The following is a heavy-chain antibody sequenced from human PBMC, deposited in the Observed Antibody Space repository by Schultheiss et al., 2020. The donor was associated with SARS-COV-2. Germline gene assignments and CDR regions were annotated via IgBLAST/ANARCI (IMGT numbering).Heavy chain of an antibody. CDR3: ITDSSGWYRVVGY. J-gene: IGHJ4*02. CDR1: GFTFSDHY. CDR2: IKRKTDGGTT. V-gene: IGHV3-15*01. D-gene: IGHD6-19*01. Sequence: GGSLRLSCAASGFTFSDHYMDWVRQAPGKGLEWVGHIKRKTDGGTTDYAAPVKGRFTISRDDSKNTLYLQMNSLKTEDTAVYYCITDSSGWYRVVGYWGQGTLVTVSS.